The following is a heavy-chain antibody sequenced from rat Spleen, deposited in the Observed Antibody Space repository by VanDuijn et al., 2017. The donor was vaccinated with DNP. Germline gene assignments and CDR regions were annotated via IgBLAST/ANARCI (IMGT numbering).Heavy chain of an antibody. CDR2: LRYDGGST. V-gene: IGHV5-22*01. D-gene: IGHD4-3*01. CDR3: ARWNSGHFDY. Sequence: EVQLVESGGDLVQPGRSLKLFCAASGFTFSDYYMAWIRQAPTMGLEWVAYLRYDGGSTKYGDSVKGRFTISRDNAKNTLYLQMSSLRSEDMATYYCARWNSGHFDYWGQGVMVPVSS. CDR1: GFTFSDYY. J-gene: IGHJ2*01.